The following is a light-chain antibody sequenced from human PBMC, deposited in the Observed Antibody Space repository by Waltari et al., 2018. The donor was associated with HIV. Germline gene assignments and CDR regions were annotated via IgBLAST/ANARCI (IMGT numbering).Light chain of an antibody. J-gene: IGLJ3*02. CDR3: ATWDDSLSGWV. CDR1: RSNIGSNH. CDR2: RNN. Sequence: QSVLTQPPSASGTPGQRVTISCSGSRSNIGSNHVYWYQQIPGTAPKPLIYRNNRWPSGVPDRFSGSKSGTAAALAISGLRSEDEADYYCATWDDSLSGWVFGGGTKLTVL. V-gene: IGLV1-47*01.